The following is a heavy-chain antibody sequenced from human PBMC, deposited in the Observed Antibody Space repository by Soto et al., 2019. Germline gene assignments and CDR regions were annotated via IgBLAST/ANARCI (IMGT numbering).Heavy chain of an antibody. V-gene: IGHV4-59*01. J-gene: IGHJ4*02. CDR1: GGSISSYY. CDR2: IYYSGST. Sequence: PSETLSLTCTVSGGSISSYYWSWIRQPPGKGLEWIGYIYYSGSTNYNPSLKSRFTISVDTSKNQFSLKLSSVTAADTAVYYCARHFSVDYFDYWGQGALVTVSS. CDR3: ARHFSVDYFDY.